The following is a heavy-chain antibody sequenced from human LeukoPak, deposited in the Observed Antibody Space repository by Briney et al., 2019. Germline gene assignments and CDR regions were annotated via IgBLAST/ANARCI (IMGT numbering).Heavy chain of an antibody. D-gene: IGHD6-13*01. CDR1: GFTFSDYY. J-gene: IGHJ4*02. V-gene: IGHV3-11*04. Sequence: PGGSLRLSCAASGFTFSDYYMSWIRQAPGKGLECVSYISSSGNTTYHADSVKGRFTISRDNDKNSLYLQMSSLRAEDTAVYYCARDGGSSWYFDYWGQGTLVTVSS. CDR3: ARDGGSSWYFDY. CDR2: ISSSGNTT.